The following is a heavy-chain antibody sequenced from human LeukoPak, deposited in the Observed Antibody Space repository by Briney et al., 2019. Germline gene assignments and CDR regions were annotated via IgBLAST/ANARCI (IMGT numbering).Heavy chain of an antibody. D-gene: IGHD1-1*01. CDR1: GFTFSDYW. Sequence: GGSLRLSCAASGFTFSDYWMTWVRQSPGRGLEWVANIRQDGSEKNYVDSVKGRFTISRDTAKNSLYLQMNSLRAEDTAVYYCVRGRLTTDYWGQGTLVTVSS. CDR2: IRQDGSEK. J-gene: IGHJ4*02. V-gene: IGHV3-7*05. CDR3: VRGRLTTDY.